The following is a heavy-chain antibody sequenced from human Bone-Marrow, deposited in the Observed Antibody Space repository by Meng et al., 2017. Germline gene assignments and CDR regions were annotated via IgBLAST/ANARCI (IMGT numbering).Heavy chain of an antibody. CDR3: TVFSRGHI. J-gene: IGHJ3*02. CDR1: GFTFSGSD. D-gene: IGHD3-3*02. V-gene: IGHV3-73*01. CDR2: IRSKTDTYAT. Sequence: GESLKISCVVSGFTFSGSDVHWVRQASGKGLEWVGRIRSKTDTYATAFAASVKGRFTISRDDSKNTAYLQLNSLKTEDTAVYYCTVFSRGHIWGQGTMGT.